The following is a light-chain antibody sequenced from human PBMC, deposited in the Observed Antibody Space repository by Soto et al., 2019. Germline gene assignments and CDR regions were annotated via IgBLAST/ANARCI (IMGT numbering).Light chain of an antibody. CDR1: QSVNSN. Sequence: IVMTQSPATLSVSPGERVTLSCRASQSVNSNLAWYQQKAGQAPRLLIYGTSTRATGIPARFSGSGSGTDFTLTISSLQFEDFAVYYCQQYNNWPRTFGQGTKVDI. CDR3: QQYNNWPRT. V-gene: IGKV3-15*01. J-gene: IGKJ1*01. CDR2: GTS.